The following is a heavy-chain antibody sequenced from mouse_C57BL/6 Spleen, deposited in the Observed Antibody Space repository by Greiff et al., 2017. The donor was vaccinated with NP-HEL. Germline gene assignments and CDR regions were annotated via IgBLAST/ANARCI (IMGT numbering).Heavy chain of an antibody. CDR2: INPSSGYT. CDR1: GYTFTSYW. Sequence: QVQLQQSGAELVRPGASVKLSCKASGYTFTSYWMHWVKQRPGQGLEWIGYINPSSGYTKYNQKFKDKATLTADKSSSTAYMQLSSLTYEDSAVYYCAIYYDYDEAYAMDYWGQGTSVTVSS. D-gene: IGHD2-4*01. V-gene: IGHV1-7*01. CDR3: AIYYDYDEAYAMDY. J-gene: IGHJ4*01.